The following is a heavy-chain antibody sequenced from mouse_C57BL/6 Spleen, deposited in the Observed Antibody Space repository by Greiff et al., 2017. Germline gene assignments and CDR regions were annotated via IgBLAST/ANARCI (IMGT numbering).Heavy chain of an antibody. CDR1: GYAFSSSW. CDR3: ARPQLRLEGAY. Sequence: QVQLQQSGPELVKPGASVKISCKASGYAFSSSWMNWVKQRPGKGLEWIGRIYPGDGDTNYNGKFKGKVTLTADKSSSTAYMQLSSLTSEDSAVSFCARPQLRLEGAYWGQGTLVTVSA. D-gene: IGHD3-2*02. V-gene: IGHV1-82*01. J-gene: IGHJ3*01. CDR2: IYPGDGDT.